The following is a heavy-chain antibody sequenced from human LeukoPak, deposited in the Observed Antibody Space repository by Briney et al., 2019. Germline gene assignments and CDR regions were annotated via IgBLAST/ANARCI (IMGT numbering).Heavy chain of an antibody. CDR1: GFTFSNYW. J-gene: IGHJ4*02. Sequence: PGRSLRLSCAASGFTFSNYWMHWVRQAPGKGLEYVSAISSNGGSTYYANSVKGRFTISRDNSKNTLYLQMGSLRAEDMAVYYCARARYQLRRLDYWGQGTPVTVSS. CDR2: ISSNGGST. V-gene: IGHV3-64*01. D-gene: IGHD2-2*01. CDR3: ARARYQLRRLDY.